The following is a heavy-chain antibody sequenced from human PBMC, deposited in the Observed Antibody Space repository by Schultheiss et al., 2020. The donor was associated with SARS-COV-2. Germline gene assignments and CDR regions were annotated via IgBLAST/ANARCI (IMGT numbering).Heavy chain of an antibody. Sequence: GGSLRLSCAASGFTFSSYEMVWVRQAAGKGLEWVANIKQDGSEKYYVDSVKGRFTISRDNAKNSLYLQMNSLRDEDTAVYYCARDPDSSPPWDGMDVWGQGTTVTVSS. V-gene: IGHV3-7*01. CDR3: ARDPDSSPPWDGMDV. CDR1: GFTFSSYE. D-gene: IGHD3-22*01. J-gene: IGHJ6*02. CDR2: IKQDGSEK.